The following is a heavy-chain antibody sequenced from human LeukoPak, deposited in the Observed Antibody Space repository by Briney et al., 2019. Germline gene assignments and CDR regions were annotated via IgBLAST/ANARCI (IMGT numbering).Heavy chain of an antibody. D-gene: IGHD3-22*01. CDR1: GFTFSSYS. J-gene: IGHJ4*02. CDR3: ARPGSHYYDSSGYYYDY. Sequence: GGSLRLSCAASGFTFSSYSMNWVRQAPGKGLEWVSSISSSSSYIYYADSVKGRFTISRDNSENTLYLQMNSLRAEDTAVYYCARPGSHYYDSSGYYYDYWGQGTLVTVSS. V-gene: IGHV3-21*01. CDR2: ISSSSSYI.